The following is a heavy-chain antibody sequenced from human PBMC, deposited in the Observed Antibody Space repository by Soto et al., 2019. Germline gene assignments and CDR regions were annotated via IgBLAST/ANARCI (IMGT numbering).Heavy chain of an antibody. CDR3: ARAFYCYGSGTMGGYLGY. Sequence: EVQLVESGGGLVQPGGSLRLSCAVSGLTVSSNYMSWVRQAPGKGLEWVSVIYSGGSTNNADSVKGRFTISRDNSKNTLYLQMISRRAEDTAVYDCARAFYCYGSGTMGGYLGYWGQGTLVTVSS. D-gene: IGHD3-10*01. CDR2: IYSGGST. V-gene: IGHV3-66*01. J-gene: IGHJ4*02. CDR1: GLTVSSNY.